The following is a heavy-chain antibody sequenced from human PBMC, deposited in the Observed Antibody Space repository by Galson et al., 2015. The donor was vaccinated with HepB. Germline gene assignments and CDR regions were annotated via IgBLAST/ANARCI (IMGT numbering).Heavy chain of an antibody. CDR3: ARGLLNTVLERHRENWFDP. J-gene: IGHJ5*02. D-gene: IGHD1-1*01. CDR2: IIPIFGTA. V-gene: IGHV1-69*13. Sequence: SVKVSCKASGGTFSSYAISWVRQTPGQGLEWMGGIIPIFGTANYAQKFQGRVTITADESTSTAYMELSSLRSEDTAVYYCARGLLNTVLERHRENWFDPWGQGTLVTVSS. CDR1: GGTFSSYA.